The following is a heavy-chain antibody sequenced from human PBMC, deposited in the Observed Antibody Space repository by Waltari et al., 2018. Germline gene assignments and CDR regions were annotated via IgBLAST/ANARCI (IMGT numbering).Heavy chain of an antibody. J-gene: IGHJ4*02. V-gene: IGHV7-4-1*02. CDR3: ARGGGTFSKPQYFDP. CDR1: GYIFTTYG. D-gene: IGHD1-26*01. Sequence: QVQLVHSGSELKKPGASVKVSCTASGYIFTTYGINWMRQAPGQGLEWMGWINTHTGNPTYVQVFTGRCVCSVDTSVSTAYLQISILRAEDSVIYYCARGGGTFSKPQYFDPWGQGTRVTVSS. CDR2: INTHTGNP.